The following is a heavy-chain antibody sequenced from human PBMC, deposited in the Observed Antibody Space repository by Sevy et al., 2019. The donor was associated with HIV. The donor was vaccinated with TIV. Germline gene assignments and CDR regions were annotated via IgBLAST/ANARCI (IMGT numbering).Heavy chain of an antibody. V-gene: IGHV1-8*01. CDR2: MTPSSRET. Sequence: ASVKISCKASGYTFTSYDINWVRQAAGQGLEWVGWMTPSSRETGYAQKFEGRITMTGDTSISTAYLELSSLTSEDTAVYFCARNLYGSRTFDYWGQGTLVTVS. J-gene: IGHJ4*02. CDR3: ARNLYGSRTFDY. D-gene: IGHD3-10*01. CDR1: GYTFTSYD.